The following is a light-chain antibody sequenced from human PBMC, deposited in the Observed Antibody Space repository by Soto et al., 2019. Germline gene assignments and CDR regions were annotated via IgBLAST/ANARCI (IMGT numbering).Light chain of an antibody. Sequence: QSVLTQPPSVSAAPGQKVTISCSGSSFNIGNNFVSWYQQLPGTAPKLLIYENNKRPSGIPDRFSGSKSGTSATLGITGLQTGDGADYYCGTWDSSLSTWVFGGGTKVTVL. CDR3: GTWDSSLSTWV. CDR2: ENN. V-gene: IGLV1-51*02. J-gene: IGLJ3*02. CDR1: SFNIGNNF.